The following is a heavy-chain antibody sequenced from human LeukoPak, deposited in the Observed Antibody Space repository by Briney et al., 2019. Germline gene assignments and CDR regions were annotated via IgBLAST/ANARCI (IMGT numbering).Heavy chain of an antibody. CDR1: GFTFSSYA. CDR2: ISYDGSNK. CDR3: ARDQDGYDSSGYYSPTLVDY. D-gene: IGHD3-22*01. V-gene: IGHV3-30*04. Sequence: GGSLRLSCAASGFTFSSYAMHWVRQAPGKGLEGVAVISYDGSNKYYADSVKGRFTISRDNSKNTLYLQMNSLRAEDTAVYYCARDQDGYDSSGYYSPTLVDYWGQGTLVTVSS. J-gene: IGHJ4*02.